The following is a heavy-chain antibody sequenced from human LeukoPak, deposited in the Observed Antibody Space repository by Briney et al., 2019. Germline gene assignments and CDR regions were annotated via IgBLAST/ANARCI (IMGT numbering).Heavy chain of an antibody. D-gene: IGHD5-18*01. V-gene: IGHV4-59*08. CDR1: GGSISSYY. Sequence: SEALSLTCTVSGGSISSYYWSWIRQPPGKGLEWIAYIYYSGSTNYNPSLKSRVTISVDTSKNQFSLKLSSVTAADTAVYYCARGDTAFDYWGQGTLVTVSS. CDR2: IYYSGST. CDR3: ARGDTAFDY. J-gene: IGHJ4*02.